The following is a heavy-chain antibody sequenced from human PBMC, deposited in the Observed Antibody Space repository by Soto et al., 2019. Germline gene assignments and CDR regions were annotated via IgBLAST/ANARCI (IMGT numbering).Heavy chain of an antibody. Sequence: SVKVSCKASGGTFSSYAISWVRQASGQGLEWMGGIIPIFGTANYAQKFQGRVTITADESTSTAYMELSSLRSEDTAVYYCARVLSAMADFDYWGQGTLVTVSS. D-gene: IGHD5-18*01. CDR1: GGTFSSYA. CDR3: ARVLSAMADFDY. J-gene: IGHJ4*02. V-gene: IGHV1-69*13. CDR2: IIPIFGTA.